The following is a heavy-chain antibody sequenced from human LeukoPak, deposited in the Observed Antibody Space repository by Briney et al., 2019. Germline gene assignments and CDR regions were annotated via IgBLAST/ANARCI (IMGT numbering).Heavy chain of an antibody. D-gene: IGHD1-26*01. CDR1: GYTFTSYG. CDR3: ARDLGTPYSGSYYYYYGMDV. CDR2: ISAYNGNT. Sequence: GASVKVSCKASGYTFTSYGISWVRQAPGQGLEWMGWISAYNGNTNYAQKLQGRVTMTTDTSTSTAYMEPRSLRSDDTAVYYCARDLGTPYSGSYYYYYGMDVWGQGTTVTVSS. J-gene: IGHJ6*02. V-gene: IGHV1-18*01.